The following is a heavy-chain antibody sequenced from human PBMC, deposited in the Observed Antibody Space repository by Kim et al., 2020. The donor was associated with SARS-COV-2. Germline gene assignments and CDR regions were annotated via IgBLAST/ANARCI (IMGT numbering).Heavy chain of an antibody. D-gene: IGHD1-26*01. CDR1: GFNFRYYG. Sequence: GGSLRLSCVASGFNFRYYGMHWVRQAPGKGLEWVAFTSYSGGNRYYSDSVKDRFTVSRDNSKNTVYLHMSSLRPEDTAVYYCAKDGEENTVGISVDLDSWGQGALVTVSS. CDR3: AKDGEENTVGISVDLDS. CDR2: TSYSGGNR. V-gene: IGHV3-30*18. J-gene: IGHJ4*02.